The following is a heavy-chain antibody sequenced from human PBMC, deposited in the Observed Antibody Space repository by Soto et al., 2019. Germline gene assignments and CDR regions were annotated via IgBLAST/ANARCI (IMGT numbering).Heavy chain of an antibody. CDR3: ARSYPNTIFGVVPSRGLDV. CDR2: IYYTGST. J-gene: IGHJ6*02. V-gene: IGHV4-59*01. D-gene: IGHD3-3*01. CDR1: GGSISSNY. Sequence: SETLSLTCIVSGGSISSNYWSWIRQPPGKGLEWIGYIYYTGSTNFNPSLKNRVIISVDTSKNQFSLKLSSVTAADTAVYYCARSYPNTIFGVVPSRGLDVWGQGTTVTVSS.